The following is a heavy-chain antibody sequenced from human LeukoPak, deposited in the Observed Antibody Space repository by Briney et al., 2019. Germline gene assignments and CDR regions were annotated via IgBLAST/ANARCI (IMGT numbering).Heavy chain of an antibody. Sequence: PSETLSLTCAVYGGSFSGYYWSWIRQPPGKGLEWIGEINHSGSTNYNPSLKSRVTISVDTSKNQFSLKLSSVTAADTAVYYCAREDHDYGDADAFDIWGQGTMVTVSS. D-gene: IGHD4-17*01. CDR1: GGSFSGYY. CDR3: AREDHDYGDADAFDI. J-gene: IGHJ3*02. CDR2: INHSGST. V-gene: IGHV4-34*01.